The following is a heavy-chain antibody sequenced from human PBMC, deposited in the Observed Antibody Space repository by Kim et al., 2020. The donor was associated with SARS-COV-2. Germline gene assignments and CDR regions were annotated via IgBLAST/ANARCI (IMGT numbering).Heavy chain of an antibody. Sequence: LKSRVTISVDTSKNRFSLKLSSVTAADTAVYYCARGRLATIFGVVTQFDYWGQGTLVTVSS. CDR3: ARGRLATIFGVVTQFDY. D-gene: IGHD3-3*01. V-gene: IGHV4-59*09. J-gene: IGHJ4*02.